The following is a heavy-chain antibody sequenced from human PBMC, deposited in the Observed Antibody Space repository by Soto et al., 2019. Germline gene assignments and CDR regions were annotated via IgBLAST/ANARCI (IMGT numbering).Heavy chain of an antibody. CDR2: ISGSGGST. J-gene: IGHJ6*03. V-gene: IGHV3-23*01. CDR3: ATKPRGVYYYYMDV. Sequence: GGSLGLSCAASGFTFSSYAMSWVRQAPGKGLEWVSAISGSGGSTYYADSVKGRFTISRDNSKNTLYLQMNSLRAEDTAVYYCATKPRGVYYYYMDVWGKGTTVTVSS. CDR1: GFTFSSYA. D-gene: IGHD1-26*01.